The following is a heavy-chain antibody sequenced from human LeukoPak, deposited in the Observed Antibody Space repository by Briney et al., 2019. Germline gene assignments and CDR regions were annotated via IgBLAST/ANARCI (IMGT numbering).Heavy chain of an antibody. V-gene: IGHV1-58*02. Sequence: GASVKVSCKASGFTFTSSAMQWVRQARGQRLEWIGWVVVGSGNTNYAQKFQERVTITRDMSTSTAYMELSSLRSEDTAVYYCAAAWVDWGVVRSSGTDYFDYWGQGTLVTVSS. CDR1: GFTFTSSA. J-gene: IGHJ4*02. CDR3: AAAWVDWGVVRSSGTDYFDY. D-gene: IGHD3-22*01. CDR2: VVVGSGNT.